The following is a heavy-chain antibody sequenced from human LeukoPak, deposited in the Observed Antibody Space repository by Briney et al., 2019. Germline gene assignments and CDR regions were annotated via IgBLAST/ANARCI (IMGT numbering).Heavy chain of an antibody. J-gene: IGHJ5*02. CDR1: GFTFSSYG. Sequence: GGSLRLSCAASGFTFSSYGMHWVRQAPGKGLEWVAVISYDGSNKYYADSVKGRFTISRDNSKNTLYLQMNSLRAEDTAVYYCAKNSGSYYSDWFDPWGQGTLVTVS. CDR3: AKNSGSYYSDWFDP. V-gene: IGHV3-30*18. CDR2: ISYDGSNK. D-gene: IGHD3-10*01.